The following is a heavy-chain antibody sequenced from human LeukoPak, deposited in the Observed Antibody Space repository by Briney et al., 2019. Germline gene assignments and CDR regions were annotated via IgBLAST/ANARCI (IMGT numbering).Heavy chain of an antibody. Sequence: GGSLRLSCAASGFTFSSYSIHRVRQAPGKGLEWVAVISYDGSNKYYADSVKGRFTISRDNSKNTLYLQVNSLRAEDTAVYYCARSIMIFGVARGLGDWFDPWGQGTLVTVSS. CDR3: ARSIMIFGVARGLGDWFDP. CDR1: GFTFSSYS. J-gene: IGHJ5*02. CDR2: ISYDGSNK. V-gene: IGHV3-30-3*01. D-gene: IGHD3-3*01.